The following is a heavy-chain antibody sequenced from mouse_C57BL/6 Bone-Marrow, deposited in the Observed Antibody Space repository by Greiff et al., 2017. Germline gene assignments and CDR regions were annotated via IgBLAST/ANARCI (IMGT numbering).Heavy chain of an antibody. CDR3: AREGTSVVAPFDY. Sequence: QVQLQQPGAELVMPGASVKLSCKASGYTFTSYWMHWVKQRPGQGLEWIGEIDPSDSYTNYNQKFKGKSTLTVDKSSSTAYMQLSSLTSEDSAVYYWAREGTSVVAPFDYWGRGTTLTVSS. V-gene: IGHV1-69*01. J-gene: IGHJ2*01. CDR2: IDPSDSYT. D-gene: IGHD1-1*01. CDR1: GYTFTSYW.